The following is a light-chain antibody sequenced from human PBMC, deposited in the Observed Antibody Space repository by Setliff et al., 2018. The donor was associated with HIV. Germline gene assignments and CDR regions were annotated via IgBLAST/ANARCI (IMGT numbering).Light chain of an antibody. V-gene: IGLV7-46*01. J-gene: IGLJ2*01. CDR1: AGPVTSGHY. CDR2: DTR. CDR3: LLSYKGARL. Sequence: QAVVTQEPSLTVSPGGTVTLTCASSAGPVTSGHYPYWLHQKPGRAPRTLIYDTRHKHSWTPARFSGSLLGGVAALTLSGAQPDDEGDYYCLLSYKGARLFGGGTKVTVL.